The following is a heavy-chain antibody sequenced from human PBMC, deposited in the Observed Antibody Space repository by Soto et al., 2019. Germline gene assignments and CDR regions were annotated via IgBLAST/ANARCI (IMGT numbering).Heavy chain of an antibody. V-gene: IGHV3-48*03. Sequence: PGGSLRLSCAASGFTFSSYEMNWVRQDPGKGLEWVSYIGSSGTTIYYADSVKGRFTISRDNAKNSVYLQMNSLKADDTAVYYCARGGRVTYYFDYWGQGTPVPVSS. CDR1: GFTFSSYE. D-gene: IGHD4-4*01. J-gene: IGHJ4*02. CDR3: ARGGRVTYYFDY. CDR2: IGSSGTTI.